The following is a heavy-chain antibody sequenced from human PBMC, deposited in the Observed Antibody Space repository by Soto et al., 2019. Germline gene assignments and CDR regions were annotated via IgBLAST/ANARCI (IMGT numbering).Heavy chain of an antibody. CDR2: ITASADTT. Sequence: EEQLLESGGGLVRPGGSLEPFCAAPAFTFRSHGKNWVPQASGKGLEWVLAITASADTTYYADSVKGRFTISRDNSKNTLYLRMNSLRAEDTAVYYCAKVRPLRDCTSTSCLGAFDIWGQGTMVTVS. D-gene: IGHD2-2*01. CDR1: AFTFRSHG. CDR3: AKVRPLRDCTSTSCLGAFDI. J-gene: IGHJ3*02. V-gene: IGHV3-23*01.